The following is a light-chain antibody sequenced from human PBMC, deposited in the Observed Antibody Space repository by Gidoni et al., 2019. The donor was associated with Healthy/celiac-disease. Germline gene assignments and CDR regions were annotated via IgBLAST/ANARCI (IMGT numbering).Light chain of an antibody. CDR1: QSIATF. Sequence: DIRMTQSPSSLSASVGDRVTITCRARQSIATFLNWYQQKPVKAPNLLIYAASSLQSGVPSRFSGSGSGTDFTLTISSLQPEDFATFYCQQSYSTPSVTFGPGTKLNIK. J-gene: IGKJ3*01. CDR2: AAS. CDR3: QQSYSTPSVT. V-gene: IGKV1-39*01.